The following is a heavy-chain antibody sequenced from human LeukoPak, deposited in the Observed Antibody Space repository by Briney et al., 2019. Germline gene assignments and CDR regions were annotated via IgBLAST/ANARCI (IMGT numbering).Heavy chain of an antibody. Sequence: GASVKVSCKASRYTFISFDINWVRQATGQGLEWMGWMNPNSGNTGYAQKFQGRVTMTRNTSTSTACMELSSLRSEDTAVYYCARGLWYSSSWSGYFDLWGRGTLVTVSS. CDR2: MNPNSGNT. J-gene: IGHJ2*01. CDR3: ARGLWYSSSWSGYFDL. CDR1: RYTFISFD. D-gene: IGHD6-13*01. V-gene: IGHV1-8*01.